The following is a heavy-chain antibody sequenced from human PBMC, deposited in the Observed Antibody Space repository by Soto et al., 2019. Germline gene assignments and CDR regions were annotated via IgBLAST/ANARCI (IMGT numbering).Heavy chain of an antibody. V-gene: IGHV1-69*01. CDR2: VIPIFGTA. CDR3: ARGGWELLGVGYYYYGMDV. Sequence: QVQLVQSGAEVKKPGSSVKVSCKASGGTFSSYAISWVRQAPGQGLEWMGGVIPIFGTANYAQKFQGRVTLTADETTSTAYMVLSSLRFEDTAVYYCARGGWELLGVGYYYYGMDVWGQGTTVTVSS. J-gene: IGHJ6*02. CDR1: GGTFSSYA. D-gene: IGHD1-26*01.